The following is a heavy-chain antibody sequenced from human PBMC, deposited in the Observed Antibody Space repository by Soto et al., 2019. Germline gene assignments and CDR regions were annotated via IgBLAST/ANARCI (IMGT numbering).Heavy chain of an antibody. Sequence: GPTLVNPTQTLTLTCSFSAFSLSTSGVGVGWIRQPPGKALEWLALIYWNDDKRYTPSLKSRLTITKDTSKNQVGLTMTNMDPVDTATYYCVHTIMAYYYDSSGSYACDIWGQGTMVTVSS. V-gene: IGHV2-5*01. J-gene: IGHJ3*02. CDR2: IYWNDDK. CDR1: AFSLSTSGVG. D-gene: IGHD3-22*01. CDR3: VHTIMAYYYDSSGSYACDI.